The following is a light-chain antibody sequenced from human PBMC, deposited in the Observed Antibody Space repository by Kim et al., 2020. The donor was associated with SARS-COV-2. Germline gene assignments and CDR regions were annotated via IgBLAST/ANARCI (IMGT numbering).Light chain of an antibody. V-gene: IGKV3-15*01. Sequence: SGLPGETVTLSCRAGHPVDGKMAWYQQKPAQPPRLLIHGASTRATGVPARFSGGGSGTEFTLTISSLQSEDFAIYYCQQYNGWPRTFGLGTRLEIK. J-gene: IGKJ5*01. CDR3: QQYNGWPRT. CDR2: GAS. CDR1: HPVDGK.